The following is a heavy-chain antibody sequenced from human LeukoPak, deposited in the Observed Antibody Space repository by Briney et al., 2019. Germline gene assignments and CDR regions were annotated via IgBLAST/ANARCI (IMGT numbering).Heavy chain of an antibody. D-gene: IGHD1-1*01. CDR3: ARGKQNAVDY. CDR2: IYASGST. CDR1: SGSMSCNYY. Sequence: PSETLSLTCTVSSGSMSCNYYWSWIRQPAGKGLEWIGRIYASGSTNYDPSLKSRVTISVDKSNNQFSLMVTSVTAADTAVYYCARGKQNAVDYWGQGILVTVSS. V-gene: IGHV4-4*07. J-gene: IGHJ4*02.